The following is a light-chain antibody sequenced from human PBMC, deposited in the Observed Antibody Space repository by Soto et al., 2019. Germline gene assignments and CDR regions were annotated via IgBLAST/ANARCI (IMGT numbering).Light chain of an antibody. CDR1: QSISTE. CDR2: SAS. CDR3: QQGVTWPLT. Sequence: EIVMTQSPATLSVSPGERATLSCRASQSISTELAWYQQKPGQPPRLLIYSASTRATGVPARFTGSGSGAQISLTTSALRSEDIAVYYCQQGVTWPLTFCQGTRLEI. V-gene: IGKV3-15*01. J-gene: IGKJ2*01.